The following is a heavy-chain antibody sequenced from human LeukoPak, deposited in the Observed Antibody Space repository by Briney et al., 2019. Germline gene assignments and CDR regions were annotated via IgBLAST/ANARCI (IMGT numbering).Heavy chain of an antibody. CDR2: ISGSGGST. J-gene: IGHJ1*01. CDR3: AKDKSSGWLTEYFQH. D-gene: IGHD6-19*01. Sequence: GGSLRLSYAASGFTFSSYAMSWVRQAPGKGLEWVSAISGSGGSTYYADSVKGRFTISRDNSKNTLYLQMNSLRAEDTAVYYCAKDKSSGWLTEYFQHWGQGTLVTVSS. CDR1: GFTFSSYA. V-gene: IGHV3-23*01.